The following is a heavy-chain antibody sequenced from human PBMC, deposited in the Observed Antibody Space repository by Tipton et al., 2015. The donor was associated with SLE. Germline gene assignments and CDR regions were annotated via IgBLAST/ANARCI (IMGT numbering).Heavy chain of an antibody. CDR2: IKQDGSEK. D-gene: IGHD4-17*01. CDR1: GFTFSSYW. J-gene: IGHJ3*02. CDR3: ARESKMTTVTPGAFDI. V-gene: IGHV3-7*01. Sequence: SLRLSCAASGFTFSSYWMSWVRQAPGKGLEWVASIKQDGSEKYYVDSVKGRFTISRDNAKNSLYLQMNSLRAEDTAVYYCARESKMTTVTPGAFDIWGQGTMVTVSS.